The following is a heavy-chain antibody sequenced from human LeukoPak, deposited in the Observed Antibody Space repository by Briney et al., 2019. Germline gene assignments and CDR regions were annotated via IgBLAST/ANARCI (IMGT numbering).Heavy chain of an antibody. Sequence: SETLSLTCTVSGGSISSYYWSWIRQPPGKGLEWIGYIYYSGSTNYNPSLKSRVTISVDTSKNQFSLKLSSVTAADTAVYYCARGRVGYCSGGSCYRSRFDPWGQGTLVTVSS. V-gene: IGHV4-59*12. J-gene: IGHJ5*02. CDR3: ARGRVGYCSGGSCYRSRFDP. CDR1: GGSISSYY. CDR2: IYYSGST. D-gene: IGHD2-15*01.